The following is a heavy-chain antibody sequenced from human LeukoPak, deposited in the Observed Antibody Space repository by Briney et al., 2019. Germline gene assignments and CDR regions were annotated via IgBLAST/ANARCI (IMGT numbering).Heavy chain of an antibody. V-gene: IGHV3-30*03. CDR2: ISYDGCNK. CDR1: GFTFSSYG. D-gene: IGHD6-6*01. J-gene: IGHJ5*02. CDR3: ARNPPRSIAARRRGNWFDP. Sequence: PGRSLRLSCAASGFTFSSYGMPWVRQAPGKGLELVSAISYDGCNKYYADSVKGRFTISRDNSKNSLYLQMNSLRAEDTAVYYCARNPPRSIAARRRGNWFDPWGQGTLVTVSS.